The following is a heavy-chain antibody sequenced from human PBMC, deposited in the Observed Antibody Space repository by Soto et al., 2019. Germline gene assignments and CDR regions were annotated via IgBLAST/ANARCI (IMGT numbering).Heavy chain of an antibody. CDR1: GFTVSSNY. J-gene: IGHJ4*02. D-gene: IGHD5-18*01. CDR2: IYSGGST. Sequence: EVQLVESGGGLIQPGGSLRLSCTASGFTVSSNYMSWVRQAPGKGLEWVSVIYSGGSTYYADSVKGRFTISRDSSKNTLYLQMNSLRAEDTAVYYCARFSGYPNYYFDYRGQGTLVTVSS. V-gene: IGHV3-53*01. CDR3: ARFSGYPNYYFDY.